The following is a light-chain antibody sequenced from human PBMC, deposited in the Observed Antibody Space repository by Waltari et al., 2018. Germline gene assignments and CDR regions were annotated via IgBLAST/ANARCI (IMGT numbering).Light chain of an antibody. CDR3: LSYAATVSFG. J-gene: IGLJ2*01. CDR1: RSDVGHNYH. CDR2: EVR. Sequence: QPALTQPASVSGSPGQSITISCTGTRSDVGHNYHACLYQKHQDKLPKLIIYEVRKRPSGVSDRFSGSKSGNTASLTISGLQAEDEADYYCLSYAATVSFGFGGGTKLTVL. V-gene: IGLV2-23*02.